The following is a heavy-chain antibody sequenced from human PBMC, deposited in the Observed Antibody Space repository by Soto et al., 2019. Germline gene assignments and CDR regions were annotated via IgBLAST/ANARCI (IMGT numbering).Heavy chain of an antibody. CDR1: DFTFSNYD. CDR2: IGSAGDT. J-gene: IGHJ6*03. Sequence: EGQLVESGGGLVQPGGSLRLSCTASDFTFSNYDMHWVRQAAGKGLEWVSGIGSAGDTYYEASVKGRFTVSRENAKNSLYLQTHSLRPGDSGGYYCARATGTTLYLYCYMDVWGIGTAVTVSS. CDR3: ARATGTTLYLYCYMDV. D-gene: IGHD1-1*01. V-gene: IGHV3-13*01.